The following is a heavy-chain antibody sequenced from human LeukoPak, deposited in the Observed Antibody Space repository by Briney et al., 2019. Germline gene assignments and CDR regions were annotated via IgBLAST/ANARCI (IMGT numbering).Heavy chain of an antibody. CDR3: ARGNGYSSGWYEFDY. V-gene: IGHV1-2*02. CDR2: INPNSGGT. Sequence: ASVKVSCKASGYTFTDYYFNWVRQAPGQGLEWMGWINPNSGGTNYAQKFQGRVTMTRDTSISTAYMELSRLRSDDTAVYYCARGNGYSSGWYEFDYWGQGTLVTVSS. D-gene: IGHD6-19*01. CDR1: GYTFTDYY. J-gene: IGHJ4*02.